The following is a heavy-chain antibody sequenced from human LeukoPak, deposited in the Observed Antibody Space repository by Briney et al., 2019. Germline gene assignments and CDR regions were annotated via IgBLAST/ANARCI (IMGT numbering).Heavy chain of an antibody. CDR1: GFTFSNSA. Sequence: GGSLRLSCAASGFTFSNSAMSWVRQAPGKGLEWVSTISGTGGSTYFADSVKGRFSISRDNSENTLYLRMNSLRADDTAVYYCAHRYGDYWGQGTRVTVSS. CDR2: ISGTGGST. J-gene: IGHJ4*02. D-gene: IGHD4-17*01. CDR3: AHRYGDY. V-gene: IGHV3-23*01.